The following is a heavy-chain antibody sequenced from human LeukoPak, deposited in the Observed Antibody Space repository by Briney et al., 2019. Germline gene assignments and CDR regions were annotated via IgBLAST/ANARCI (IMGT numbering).Heavy chain of an antibody. V-gene: IGHV4-34*01. CDR2: INHSGST. CDR3: ASGHYDYVWGSYRESFFDY. J-gene: IGHJ4*02. D-gene: IGHD3-16*02. CDR1: GGSFSGYY. Sequence: SETLSLTCAVYGGSFSGYYWSWIRQPPGKGLEWIGEINHSGSTNYNPSLKSRVTISVDTSKNQFSLKLSSVTAADTAVYYCASGHYDYVWGSYRESFFDYWGQGTLVTVSS.